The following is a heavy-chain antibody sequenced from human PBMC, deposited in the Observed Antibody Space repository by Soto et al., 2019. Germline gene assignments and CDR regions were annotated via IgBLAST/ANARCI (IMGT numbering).Heavy chain of an antibody. D-gene: IGHD2-8*01. CDR1: GGTFSSYV. J-gene: IGHJ5*02. V-gene: IGHV1-69*01. CDR3: ATVDRSVALVCWFDP. Sequence: QVNLVQSGAEVKKPGSSVKVSCKLSGGTFSSYVIMWVRQAPGQGLEWMGGIIPVSGTANYAQKFQGRVTISADAATNTAYMELSSLRFDDTAVYYCATVDRSVALVCWFDPWGQGTLVTASS. CDR2: IIPVSGTA.